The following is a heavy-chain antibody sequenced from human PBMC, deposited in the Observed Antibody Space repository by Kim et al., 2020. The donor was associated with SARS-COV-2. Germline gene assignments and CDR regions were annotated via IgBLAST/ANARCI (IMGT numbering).Heavy chain of an antibody. V-gene: IGHV3-21*01. CDR2: ISSSSSYI. J-gene: IGHJ5*02. D-gene: IGHD6-13*01. Sequence: GGSLRLSCAASGFTFSSYSMNWVRQAPGKGLEWVSSISSSSSYIYYADSVKGRFTISRDNAKNSLYLQMNSLRAEDTAVYYCARPLYSSSWATLQEENWFDPWGQGTLVTVSS. CDR1: GFTFSSYS. CDR3: ARPLYSSSWATLQEENWFDP.